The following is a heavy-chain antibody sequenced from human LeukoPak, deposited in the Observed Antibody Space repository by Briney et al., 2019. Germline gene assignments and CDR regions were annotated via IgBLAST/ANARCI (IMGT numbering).Heavy chain of an antibody. V-gene: IGHV4-39*01. Sequence: SETLSLTCTVSGASISSSSLYWDWIRQPPGKGLEWIGTVYYSGSTYYNPSLKSRVTISVDTSKNQFSLKLSSVTAADTAVYYCARNASSLGAGAFDIWGQGTMVTVSS. CDR1: GASISSSSLY. CDR3: ARNASSLGAGAFDI. J-gene: IGHJ3*02. D-gene: IGHD2-2*01. CDR2: VYYSGST.